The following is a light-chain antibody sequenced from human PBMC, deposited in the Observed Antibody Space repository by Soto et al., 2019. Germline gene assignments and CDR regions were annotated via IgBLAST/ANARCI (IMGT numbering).Light chain of an antibody. CDR3: NSYTSSSTHV. CDR1: SSDVGGYNY. CDR2: DVS. J-gene: IGLJ1*01. V-gene: IGLV2-14*03. Sequence: QSVLTQPASVSGSPGQSITISCTGTSSDVGGYNYVSWYQQHPGKAPKLIISDVSNRPSGVSNRFSGSKSGNTASLTISGLQAQDEADYYCNSYTSSSTHVFGTGPKVTVL.